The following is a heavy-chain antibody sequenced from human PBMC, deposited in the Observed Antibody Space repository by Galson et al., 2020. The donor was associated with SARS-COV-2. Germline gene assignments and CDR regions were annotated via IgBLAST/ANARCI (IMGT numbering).Heavy chain of an antibody. D-gene: IGHD3-22*01. V-gene: IGHV4-4*07. CDR1: GGSISSYY. CDR2: IYTSGST. CDR3: ARIYYYDSSGFYSGYYFDY. J-gene: IGHJ4*02. Sequence: TLSLTCTVSGGSISSYYWSWIRQPAGKGLEWIGRIYTSGSTNYNPSLKSRVTTSVDTSKNQFSLKMTSVTAADTAVYYCARIYYYDSSGFYSGYYFDYWGQGTLVTVSS.